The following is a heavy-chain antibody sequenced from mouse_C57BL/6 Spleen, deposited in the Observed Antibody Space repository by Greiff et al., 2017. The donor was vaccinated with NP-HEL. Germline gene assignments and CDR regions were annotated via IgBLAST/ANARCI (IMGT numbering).Heavy chain of an antibody. CDR1: GFSLTSYA. D-gene: IGHD2-4*01. CDR2: IWTGGGT. Sequence: LVAPSQSLSITCTVSGFSLTSYAISWVRQPPGKGLEWLGVIWTGGGTNYNSALKSRLSISKDNSKSQVFLKMNSLQTDDTARYYCARMDYDGYYAMDYWGQGTSVTVSS. J-gene: IGHJ4*01. CDR3: ARMDYDGYYAMDY. V-gene: IGHV2-9-1*01.